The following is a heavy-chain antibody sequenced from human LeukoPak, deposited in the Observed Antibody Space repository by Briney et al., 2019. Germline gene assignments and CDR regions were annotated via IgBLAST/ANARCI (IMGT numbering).Heavy chain of an antibody. Sequence: PSETLSLTCGVSGYSISSGYYWGWIRQPPGKGLQWIGTIYHTGSTYYKPSLKSRVTIPVDTSKNQFSLKLSSVTAADTAVYYCARQLFTTSRHFDSWGQGTLVTVSS. CDR3: ARQLFTTSRHFDS. D-gene: IGHD2-2*01. CDR2: IYHTGST. J-gene: IGHJ4*02. V-gene: IGHV4-38-2*01. CDR1: GYSISSGYY.